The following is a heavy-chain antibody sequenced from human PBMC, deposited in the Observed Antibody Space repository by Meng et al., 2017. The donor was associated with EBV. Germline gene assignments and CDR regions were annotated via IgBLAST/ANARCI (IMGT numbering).Heavy chain of an antibody. CDR1: GFTFSGYA. J-gene: IGHJ4*02. CDR3: ARERTGYYAEY. D-gene: IGHD3/OR15-3a*01. CDR2: ISYDGSNE. Sequence: QGQFVDSVAGLFQLGCALWLSCAASGFTFSGYAMHWVRQALGKGLDWVAFISYDGSNEWYAGSVKGRFTISRDNSKNTLSLQMNSLRPEDTAIYYCARERTGYYAEYWGQGTLVTVSS. V-gene: IGHV3-30-3*01.